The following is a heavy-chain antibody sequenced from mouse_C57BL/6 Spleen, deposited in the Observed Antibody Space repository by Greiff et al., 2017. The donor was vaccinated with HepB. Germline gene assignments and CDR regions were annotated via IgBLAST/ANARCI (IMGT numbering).Heavy chain of an antibody. Sequence: VQLQQSGPELVKPGASVKISCKASGYAFSSSWMNWVKQRPGKGLEWIGRIYPGDGDTNYNGKFKGKATLTADKSSSTAYMQLSSLTSEDSAVYFSARSRQLRQPSLFAYWGQGTLVTVSA. V-gene: IGHV1-82*01. CDR3: ARSRQLRQPSLFAY. CDR2: IYPGDGDT. J-gene: IGHJ3*01. D-gene: IGHD3-2*02. CDR1: GYAFSSSW.